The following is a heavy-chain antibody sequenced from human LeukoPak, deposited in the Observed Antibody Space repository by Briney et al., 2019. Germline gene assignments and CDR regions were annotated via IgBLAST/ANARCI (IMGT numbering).Heavy chain of an antibody. V-gene: IGHV3-23*01. J-gene: IGHJ4*02. Sequence: GGSLILSCAASGFTFSSYAMNWVRQAPGKGLEWVSAISGGGGTTYYADSVKGRFTISRDNSKNTLFLQMNSLGAEDTAVYYCAKDREGLSSGYDLEYFDYWGQGTLVTVSS. CDR1: GFTFSSYA. CDR2: ISGGGGTT. D-gene: IGHD5-12*01. CDR3: AKDREGLSSGYDLEYFDY.